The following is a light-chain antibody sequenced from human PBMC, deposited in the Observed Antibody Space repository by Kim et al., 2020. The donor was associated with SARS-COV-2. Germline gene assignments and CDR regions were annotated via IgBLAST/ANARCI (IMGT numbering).Light chain of an antibody. V-gene: IGKV3-20*01. CDR1: QSVSSSY. CDR3: QQYGSSPPRIT. CDR2: GAS. J-gene: IGKJ5*01. Sequence: GERATLSCRASQSVSSSYLAWYQQKPGQAPRLLIYGASSRATGIPDRFSGSGSGTDFTLTISRLEPEDFAVYYCQQYGSSPPRITFGQGTRLEIK.